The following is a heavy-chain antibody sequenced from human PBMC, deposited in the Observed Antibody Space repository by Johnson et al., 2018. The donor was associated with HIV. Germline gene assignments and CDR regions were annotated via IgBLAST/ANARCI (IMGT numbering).Heavy chain of an antibody. CDR2: IGSAGDT. D-gene: IGHD3-10*01. J-gene: IGHJ3*02. CDR3: ARGYYYGSGSYYNSGAFDI. CDR1: EFTFSNYD. Sequence: VHLVESGGGLVQPGGSLRLSCAASEFTFSNYDMHWVRQATGKGLEWVSAIGSAGDTYYPGSVKGRFTISRENAKNSLYLQMNSLTAGDTAVYYCARGYYYGSGSYYNSGAFDIWGQGTMVTVSS. V-gene: IGHV3-13*01.